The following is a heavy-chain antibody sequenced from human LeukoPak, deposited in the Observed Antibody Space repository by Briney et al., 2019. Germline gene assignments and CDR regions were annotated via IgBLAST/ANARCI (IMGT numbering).Heavy chain of an antibody. CDR3: ARVNYYGIDY. Sequence: SETLSLTCTVSGGSISSYYWSWIRQPAGKGLEWIGRIYPGGNTNYNPSLKSRVTMSVDTSENQFSLRLSSVTAADTAVYYCARVNYYGIDYWGQGTLVTVSS. J-gene: IGHJ4*02. CDR2: IYPGGNT. D-gene: IGHD3-10*01. CDR1: GGSISSYY. V-gene: IGHV4-4*07.